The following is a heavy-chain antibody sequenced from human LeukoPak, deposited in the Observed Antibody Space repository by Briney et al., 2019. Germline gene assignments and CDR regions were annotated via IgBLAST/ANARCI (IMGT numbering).Heavy chain of an antibody. CDR1: GFTFSSYW. CDR3: ARGGGLDV. CDR2: INHNGNVN. Sequence: GGSLRLSCAASGFTFSSYWMYWARQAPGKGLEWVASINHNGNVNYYVDSVKGRFTISRDNAKNSLYLQMSNLRAEDTAVYFCARGGGLDVWGQGATVTVSS. V-gene: IGHV3-7*03. J-gene: IGHJ6*02. D-gene: IGHD3-16*01.